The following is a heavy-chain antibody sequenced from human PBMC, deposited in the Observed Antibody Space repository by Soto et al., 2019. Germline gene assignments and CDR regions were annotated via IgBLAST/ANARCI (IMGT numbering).Heavy chain of an antibody. Sequence: GASVKVSCKASGYTFTSYGISWVRQAPGQGLEWMGWISAYNGNTNYAQKLQGRVTMTTDTSTSTAYMELRSLRSDDTAVYYCARGGVAAARARTAGDHYYYYYGMDVWGQGTTVTVSS. V-gene: IGHV1-18*01. CDR2: ISAYNGNT. CDR3: ARGGVAAARARTAGDHYYYYYGMDV. J-gene: IGHJ6*02. CDR1: GYTFTSYG. D-gene: IGHD6-13*01.